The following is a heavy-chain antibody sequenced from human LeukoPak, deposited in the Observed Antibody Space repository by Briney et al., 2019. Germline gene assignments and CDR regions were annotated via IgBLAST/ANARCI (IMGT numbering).Heavy chain of an antibody. Sequence: SETLSLTCTVSGGSISSGGYYWSWIRQLPGKGLEWIGYIYYSGGTNYNPSLKSRVTISVDTSKNQFSLKLSSVTAADTAVYYCARDGGNVVRGVIGYYYYGMDVWGQGTTVTVSS. CDR3: ARDGGNVVRGVIGYYYYGMDV. CDR2: IYYSGGT. J-gene: IGHJ6*02. V-gene: IGHV4-61*08. D-gene: IGHD3-10*01. CDR1: GGSISSGGYY.